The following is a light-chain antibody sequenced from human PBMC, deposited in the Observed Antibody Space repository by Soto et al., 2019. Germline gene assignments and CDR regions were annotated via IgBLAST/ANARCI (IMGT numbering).Light chain of an antibody. CDR2: GAS. CDR1: QSVGKY. J-gene: IGKJ4*01. Sequence: EIVLTQSPGTLSLSPGERATLSCRASQSVGKYLAWYQQQGGQAPRLLIHGASTRATGIPDRFSGSGSGTDFTLTISRLEPEDFAVYYCQLDGISVGLTFGGGTKVDIK. CDR3: QLDGISVGLT. V-gene: IGKV3-20*01.